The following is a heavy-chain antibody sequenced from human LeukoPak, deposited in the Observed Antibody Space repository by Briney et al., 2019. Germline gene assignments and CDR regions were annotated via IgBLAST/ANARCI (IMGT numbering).Heavy chain of an antibody. J-gene: IGHJ4*02. V-gene: IGHV3-30*03. D-gene: IGHD4-23*01. CDR3: ARDWGRGNSYYFDY. Sequence: GTSLRLSCAASGFTFSDYGMHWVRLAPGKGLECVAVVSHDDTKENYGESVKGRFTISRDNSANLVYLQTDSLTIEDTAVYFCARDWGRGNSYYFDYWGQGTLVTVSS. CDR2: VSHDDTKE. CDR1: GFTFSDYG.